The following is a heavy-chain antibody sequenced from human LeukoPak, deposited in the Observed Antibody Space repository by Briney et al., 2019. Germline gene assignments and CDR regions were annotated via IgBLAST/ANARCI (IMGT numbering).Heavy chain of an antibody. CDR3: ARGLTPQH. CDR2: INHSGST. D-gene: IGHD1-14*01. CDR1: GGSFSGYY. J-gene: IGHJ1*01. Sequence: SSETLSLTCAVYGGSFSGYYWSWIRQPPGKGLEWIGKINHSGSTNYNPSLKSRVTISVDTSKNQFSLKLSSVTAADTAVYYCARGLTPQHWGQGTLVTVSS. V-gene: IGHV4-34*01.